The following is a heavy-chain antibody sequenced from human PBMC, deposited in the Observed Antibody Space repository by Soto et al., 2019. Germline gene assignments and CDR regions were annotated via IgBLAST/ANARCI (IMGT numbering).Heavy chain of an antibody. J-gene: IGHJ4*02. CDR3: AKVADIVLVPAAIPDY. Sequence: PGGSLRLSCAASGFTFSSYAMSWVRQAPGKGLEWVSAISGSGGSTYYADSVKGRFTISRDNSKNTLYLQMNSLRAEDTVVFYCAKVADIVLVPAAIPDYWGQGTLVTSPQ. CDR1: GFTFSSYA. V-gene: IGHV3-23*01. CDR2: ISGSGGST. D-gene: IGHD2-2*01.